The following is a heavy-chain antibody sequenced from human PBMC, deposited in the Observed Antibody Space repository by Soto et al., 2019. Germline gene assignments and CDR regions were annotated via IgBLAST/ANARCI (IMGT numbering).Heavy chain of an antibody. CDR2: IYHSGST. Sequence: SETLSLTCAVSGGSISSGGYSWSWIRQPPGKGLEWIGYIYHSGSTYYNPSLKSRVTISVDRSKNQFSMKLSSVTAADTAVYYCARGLYDSSGYYYPGSYYFDYWGQGTLVTVYS. V-gene: IGHV4-30-2*01. J-gene: IGHJ4*02. CDR1: GGSISSGGYS. CDR3: ARGLYDSSGYYYPGSYYFDY. D-gene: IGHD3-22*01.